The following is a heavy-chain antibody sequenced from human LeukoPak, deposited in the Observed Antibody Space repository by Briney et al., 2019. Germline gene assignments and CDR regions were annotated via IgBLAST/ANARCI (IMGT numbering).Heavy chain of an antibody. J-gene: IGHJ4*02. CDR1: GGSISSYY. CDR2: IYYSGST. V-gene: IGHV4-59*01. D-gene: IGHD6-13*01. CDR3: ARGLMMAVAGRGEFHY. Sequence: SETLSLTCTVSGGSISSYYWSWIRQPPGKGLEWIGYIYYSGSTNYNPSLKSRVSISVDTSKNQFPLKLSSVTAADTAVYYCARGLMMAVAGRGEFHYWGQGTLVTVSS.